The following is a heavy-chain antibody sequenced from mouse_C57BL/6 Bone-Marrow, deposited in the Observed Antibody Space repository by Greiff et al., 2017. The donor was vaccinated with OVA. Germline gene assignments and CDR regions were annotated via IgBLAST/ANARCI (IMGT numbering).Heavy chain of an antibody. V-gene: IGHV5-4*03. J-gene: IGHJ2*01. Sequence: EVKLMESGGGLVKPGGSLKLSCAASGFTFSSYAMSWVRQTPEQRLEWVATISDGGSYTYYPDNVKGRFTISRDNAKNNLYLQLSHLKAEDTAMYYCARGEYWGQGTTLTVSS. CDR3: ARGEY. CDR1: GFTFSSYA. CDR2: ISDGGSYT.